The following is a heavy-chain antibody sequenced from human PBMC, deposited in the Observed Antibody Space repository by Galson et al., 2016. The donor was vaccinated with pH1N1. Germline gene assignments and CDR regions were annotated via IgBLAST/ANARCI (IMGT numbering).Heavy chain of an antibody. J-gene: IGHJ6*02. CDR3: ARSYSGYDRHFYSAMDV. CDR1: GYTFTIYA. V-gene: IGHV1-3*01. Sequence: SVKVSCKASGYTFTIYAIHWVRQAPGQSLEWMGWINVGNGNTKYSQKFQDRVTITRDTSATTAYMELSSLRSEDTAVYYCARSYSGYDRHFYSAMDVWGQGTTVTVSS. CDR2: INVGNGNT. D-gene: IGHD5-12*01.